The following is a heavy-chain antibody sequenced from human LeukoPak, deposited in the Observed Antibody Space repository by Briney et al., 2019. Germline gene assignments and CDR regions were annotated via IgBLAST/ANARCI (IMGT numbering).Heavy chain of an antibody. CDR2: ISWKSDSM. CDR1: GFTFSNYW. V-gene: IGHV3-9*01. D-gene: IGHD6-19*01. J-gene: IGHJ4*02. CDR3: AKDGGHSSVLYYFES. Sequence: GGSLRLSCAASGFTFSNYWMHWVRQVPGKGLEWVSGISWKSDSMRYADSVKGRFTVSRDNAKNSLYLQMNSLRPEDTAFYYCAKDGGHSSVLYYFESWGQGTLVTVSS.